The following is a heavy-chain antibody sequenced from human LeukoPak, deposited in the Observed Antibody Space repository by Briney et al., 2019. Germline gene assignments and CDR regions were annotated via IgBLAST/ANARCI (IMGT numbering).Heavy chain of an antibody. CDR2: INPNSGGT. CDR1: GYTFTGYY. J-gene: IGHJ4*02. CDR3: ARVSRYYGSGSYYGY. V-gene: IGHV1-2*02. Sequence: ASVKVSCKASGYTFTGYYMHWVRQAPGQGLEWMGWINPNSGGTNYAQKFQGRVTMTRDTSISTAYMELSRLRSDDTAVCYCARVSRYYGSGSYYGYWGQGTLVAVSS. D-gene: IGHD3-10*01.